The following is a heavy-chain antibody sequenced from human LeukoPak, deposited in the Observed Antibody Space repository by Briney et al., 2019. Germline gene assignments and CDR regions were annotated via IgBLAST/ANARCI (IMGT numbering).Heavy chain of an antibody. Sequence: PSQTLSLTCTVSGGSISSGDYYWSWIRQPPGKGLEWIGYIYYSGSTYYNPSLKSRVTISVDTSKNQFSLKLSSVTAADTAVYYCARRYGYGYPPFDYWGQGTLVTVSS. CDR1: GGSISSGDYY. D-gene: IGHD5-18*01. CDR2: IYYSGST. V-gene: IGHV4-30-4*01. J-gene: IGHJ4*02. CDR3: ARRYGYGYPPFDY.